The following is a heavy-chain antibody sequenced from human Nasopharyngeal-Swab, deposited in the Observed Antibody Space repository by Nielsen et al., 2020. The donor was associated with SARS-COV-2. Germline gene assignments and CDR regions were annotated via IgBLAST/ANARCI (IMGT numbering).Heavy chain of an antibody. J-gene: IGHJ5*02. CDR1: GFPFSPYG. CDR3: TSGWFDP. V-gene: IGHV3-48*04. CDR2: IWTSSSTS. Sequence: GESLKISCVASGFPFSPYGMNWVRQAPGKGLEWLSYIWTSSSTSYYADSVKGRFTISRDTAKNSLYLQMNSLRAEDTAVYYCTSGWFDPWGQGTLVTVSS.